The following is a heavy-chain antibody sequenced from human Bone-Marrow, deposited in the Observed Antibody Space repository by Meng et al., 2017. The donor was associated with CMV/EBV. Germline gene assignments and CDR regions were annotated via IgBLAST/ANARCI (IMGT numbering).Heavy chain of an antibody. J-gene: IGHJ6*02. Sequence: GGSLRLSCATSKFTFDDYTMYWVRQTPGKGLEWVSAISWNSAIRDYAGSVKGRFIISRDNAKKTLYLQMNTLRIEDTALYYCARAQKSALMTGMGVWGQGTTVTVSS. V-gene: IGHV3-9*01. CDR2: ISWNSAIR. CDR3: ARAQKSALMTGMGV. D-gene: IGHD3-3*01. CDR1: KFTFDDYT.